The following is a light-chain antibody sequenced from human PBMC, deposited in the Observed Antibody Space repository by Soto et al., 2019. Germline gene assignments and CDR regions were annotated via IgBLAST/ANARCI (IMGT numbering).Light chain of an antibody. Sequence: EIVLTQSPATLSLSPGERATLSCRASQSVRNLLAWYQQKPGQAPRLLIYDTSNRATDIPVRFSGSGSGTDFTLIISSLEPEDFAVYYCQQRSAWPITFGQGTRLEMK. CDR3: QQRSAWPIT. J-gene: IGKJ5*01. CDR2: DTS. V-gene: IGKV3-11*01. CDR1: QSVRNL.